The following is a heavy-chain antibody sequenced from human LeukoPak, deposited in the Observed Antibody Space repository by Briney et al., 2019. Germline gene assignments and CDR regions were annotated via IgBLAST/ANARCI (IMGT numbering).Heavy chain of an antibody. V-gene: IGHV3-21*01. CDR1: GFIFGTYS. D-gene: IGHD2-2*01. Sequence: KPGGSLRLSCAASGFIFGTYSMDWVRQAPVKGLEWVSSISSRSSYIYYADSVKGRFTISRDNAKNSLYLQMNSLRAEDTAVYYCARARASSTYTLGAFDVWGQGTMVVVSS. J-gene: IGHJ3*01. CDR3: ARARASSTYTLGAFDV. CDR2: ISSRSSYI.